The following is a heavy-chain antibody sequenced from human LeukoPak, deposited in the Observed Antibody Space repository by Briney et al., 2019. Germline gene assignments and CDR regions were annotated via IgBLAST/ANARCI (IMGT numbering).Heavy chain of an antibody. CDR2: IRNDGSPK. V-gene: IGHV3-30*02. CDR1: GFTFSSYG. Sequence: GGSLRLSCAASGFTFSSYGMHWVRRAPGKGLEWVAFIRNDGSPKYYSDSVKGRFAISRDNSKNTLFLEISSLRPEDTAVYYCAKDVPAAYFDYWGQGTLVTVSS. D-gene: IGHD2-21*01. CDR3: AKDVPAAYFDY. J-gene: IGHJ4*02.